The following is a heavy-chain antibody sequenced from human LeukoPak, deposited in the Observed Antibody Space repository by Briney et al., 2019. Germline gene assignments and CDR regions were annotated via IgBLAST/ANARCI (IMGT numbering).Heavy chain of an antibody. J-gene: IGHJ4*02. CDR3: ARDTPGTFDY. CDR2: ISSSSSYI. CDR1: GFTFSSYS. V-gene: IGHV3-21*01. Sequence: GGSLRLSCAASGFTFSSYSMNWVRQAPGKWLEWVSSISSSSSYIYYADSVKGRFTISRDNAKNSLYLQMNSLRAEDTAVYYCARDTPGTFDYWGQGTLVTVSS. D-gene: IGHD1-1*01.